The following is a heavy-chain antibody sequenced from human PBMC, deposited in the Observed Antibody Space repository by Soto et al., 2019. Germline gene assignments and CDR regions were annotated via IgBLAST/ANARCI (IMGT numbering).Heavy chain of an antibody. CDR2: INPSGGST. D-gene: IGHD2-2*01. CDR3: ATGYCISTSCPGRAFDI. V-gene: IGHV1-46*03. CDR1: GYTFTSYY. J-gene: IGHJ3*02. Sequence: GASVKVSCKASGYTFTSYYMHWVRQAPGQGLEWMGIINPSGGSTSYAQKFQGRVTMTRDTSTSTVYMELSSLRSEDTAVYYCATGYCISTSCPGRAFDIWGPGTMVTVSS.